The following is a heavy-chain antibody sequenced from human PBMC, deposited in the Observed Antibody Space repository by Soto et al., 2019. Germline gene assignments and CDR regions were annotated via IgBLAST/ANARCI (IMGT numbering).Heavy chain of an antibody. CDR3: ARGRGRRGFDY. CDR1: GTFISYGGHS. Sequence: QLQLQESGSGLVKPSQTLSLTCTVSGTFISYGGHSWSWIRQPPGKGLEWIGYIYHSGSTYYNPSLKSRVTVSVDTSKNQFSVKLNSVTAAATAVYYCARGRGRRGFDYWGQGTLVTVSS. D-gene: IGHD1-26*01. V-gene: IGHV4-30-2*01. CDR2: IYHSGST. J-gene: IGHJ4*02.